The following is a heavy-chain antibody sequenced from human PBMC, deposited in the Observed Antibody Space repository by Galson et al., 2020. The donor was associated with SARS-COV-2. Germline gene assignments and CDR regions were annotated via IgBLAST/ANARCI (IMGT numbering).Heavy chain of an antibody. CDR2: IIPILGIA. CDR3: ARDINWGFVHDAFDI. J-gene: IGHJ3*02. V-gene: IGHV1-69*04. D-gene: IGHD7-27*01. Sequence: KISCKASGGTFSSYAISWVRQAPGQGLEWMGRIIPILGIANYAQKFQGRVTITADKSTSTAYMELSSLRSEDTAVYYCARDINWGFVHDAFDIWGQGTMVTVSS. CDR1: GGTFSSYA.